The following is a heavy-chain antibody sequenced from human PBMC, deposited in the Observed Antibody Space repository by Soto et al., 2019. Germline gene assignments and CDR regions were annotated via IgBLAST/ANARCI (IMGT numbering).Heavy chain of an antibody. V-gene: IGHV3-48*03. Sequence: PGGSLRLSCAASGFTFSTYEMNWVRQAPGKGLEWVSYIGRSGGPIHYSDSVKGRFTISRDNVKNSLYLQMDSLRAEDTAVYYCARDKGEYGGYDPFDSWGQGSLVTVSS. CDR1: GFTFSTYE. CDR2: IGRSGGPI. D-gene: IGHD5-12*01. CDR3: ARDKGEYGGYDPFDS. J-gene: IGHJ4*02.